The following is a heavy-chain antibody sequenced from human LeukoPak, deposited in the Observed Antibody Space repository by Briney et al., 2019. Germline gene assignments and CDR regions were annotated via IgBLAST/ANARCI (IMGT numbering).Heavy chain of an antibody. J-gene: IGHJ4*02. Sequence: ASVKVSCKASGYTFTGYYMHWVRQALGQGLEWMGWINPNSGGTNYAQKFQGRVTMTRDTSISTAYMELSRLRSDDTAVYYCARVPIYYYDSSGYFDYWGQGTLVTVSS. V-gene: IGHV1-2*02. D-gene: IGHD3-22*01. CDR2: INPNSGGT. CDR3: ARVPIYYYDSSGYFDY. CDR1: GYTFTGYY.